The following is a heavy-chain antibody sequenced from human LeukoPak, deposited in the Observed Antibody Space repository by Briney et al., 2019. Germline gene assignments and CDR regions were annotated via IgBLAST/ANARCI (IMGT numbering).Heavy chain of an antibody. CDR3: ARNYYDSSGYYRIDY. V-gene: IGHV1-46*01. J-gene: IGHJ4*02. CDR1: GYTFTSYY. Sequence: ASVTVSCKASGYTFTSYYMHWVRQAPGQGLEWMGIINPSGGSTSYAQKFQGRVTMTRDTSTSTVYMELSSLRSEDTAVYYCARNYYDSSGYYRIDYWGQGTLVTVSS. D-gene: IGHD3-22*01. CDR2: INPSGGST.